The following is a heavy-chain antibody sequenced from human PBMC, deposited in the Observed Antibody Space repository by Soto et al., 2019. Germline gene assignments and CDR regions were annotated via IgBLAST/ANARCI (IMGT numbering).Heavy chain of an antibody. Sequence: EVQLLESGGGLVQPAGSLRLSCAASGFNFSDYALNWVRQAPGKGLEWVSGISGSGGDTYYTDSVNGRFTISRDNSKNTLYLQMSSLRADDTAVYLCAKGGCSGVSCGWFDPWGQGTLVTVSS. V-gene: IGHV3-23*01. J-gene: IGHJ5*02. CDR1: GFNFSDYA. CDR2: ISGSGGDT. CDR3: AKGGCSGVSCGWFDP. D-gene: IGHD2-15*01.